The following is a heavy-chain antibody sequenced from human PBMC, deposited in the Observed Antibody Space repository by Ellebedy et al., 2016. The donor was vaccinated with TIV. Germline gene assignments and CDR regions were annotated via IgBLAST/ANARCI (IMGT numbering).Heavy chain of an antibody. V-gene: IGHV1-8*01. Sequence: AASVKVSCKASGYTFTSYDINWVRQATGQGLEWMGWMNPNSGNTGYAQKFQGRVTMTRNTSISTAYMELSSLRSEDTAVYYCARGGTVVPAAHITNWFDPWGQGTLVTVSS. D-gene: IGHD2-2*01. J-gene: IGHJ5*02. CDR2: MNPNSGNT. CDR3: ARGGTVVPAAHITNWFDP. CDR1: GYTFTSYD.